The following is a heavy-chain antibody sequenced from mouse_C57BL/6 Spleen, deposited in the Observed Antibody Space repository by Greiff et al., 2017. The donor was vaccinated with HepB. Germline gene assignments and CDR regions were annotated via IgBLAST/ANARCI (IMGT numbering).Heavy chain of an antibody. CDR1: GFTFSSYT. V-gene: IGHV5-9*01. CDR3: ARGEFITPSYWYFDV. D-gene: IGHD1-1*01. CDR2: ISGGGGNT. J-gene: IGHJ1*03. Sequence: EVQLVESGGGLVKPGGSLKLSCAASGFTFSSYTMSWVRQTPEKRLEWVATISGGGGNTYYPDSVKGRFTISRDNAKNTLYLQMSSLRSEDTALYYCARGEFITPSYWYFDVWGTGTTVTVSS.